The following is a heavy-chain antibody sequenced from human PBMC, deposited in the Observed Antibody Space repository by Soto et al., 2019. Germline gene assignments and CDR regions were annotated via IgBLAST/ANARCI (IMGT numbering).Heavy chain of an antibody. Sequence: ASVKVSCKASGYTFTSYDINWVRQATGQGLEWMGWMNPNSGNTGYAQKFQGRVTMTRNTSISTAYMELSSLRSEDTAVYYCARGRRGRGGLRQRESYYYYMDVWGKGTTVTVSS. CDR1: GYTFTSYD. V-gene: IGHV1-8*01. CDR3: ARGRRGRGGLRQRESYYYYMDV. CDR2: MNPNSGNT. J-gene: IGHJ6*03. D-gene: IGHD3-10*01.